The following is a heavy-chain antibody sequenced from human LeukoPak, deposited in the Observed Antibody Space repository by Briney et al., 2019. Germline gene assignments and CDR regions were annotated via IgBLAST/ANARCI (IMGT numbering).Heavy chain of an antibody. Sequence: ASVKVSCKASGGTFSSYAISWVRQAPGQGLEWMGGIIPIFGTANYAQKFQGRVTITTDESTSTAYMELSSLRSEDAAVYYCNYYDSSGLFDYWGQGTLVTVSS. CDR2: IIPIFGTA. CDR1: GGTFSSYA. CDR3: NYYDSSGLFDY. J-gene: IGHJ4*02. D-gene: IGHD3-22*01. V-gene: IGHV1-69*05.